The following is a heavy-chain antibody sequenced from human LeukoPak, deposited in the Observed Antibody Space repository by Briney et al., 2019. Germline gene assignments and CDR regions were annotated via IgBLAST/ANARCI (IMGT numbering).Heavy chain of an antibody. CDR3: ARALTTVAPDY. D-gene: IGHD4-23*01. V-gene: IGHV1-2*02. CDR2: INPNNGVA. Sequence: ASVKVSCKASGYTFTAWDMHWVRQAPGQGLGLMGWINPNNGVANFSQKFHGSVTMTRDTSISTAYMALSSLRSDATAVYSCARALTTVAPDYWGQGTLVTVSS. J-gene: IGHJ4*02. CDR1: GYTFTAWD.